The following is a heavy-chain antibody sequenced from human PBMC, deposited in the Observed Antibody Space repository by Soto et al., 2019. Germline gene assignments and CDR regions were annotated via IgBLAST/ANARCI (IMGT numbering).Heavy chain of an antibody. D-gene: IGHD2-2*01. CDR3: ARQDIVVVPAATQFGDYYYYMDV. CDR1: GYSFTSYW. Sequence: GESLKISCKGSGYSFTSYWIGWVHQMPGKGLEWMGIIYPGDSDTRYSPSFQGQVTISADKSISTAYLQWSSLKASDTAMYYCARQDIVVVPAATQFGDYYYYMDVWGKGTTVTVSS. J-gene: IGHJ6*03. V-gene: IGHV5-51*07. CDR2: IYPGDSDT.